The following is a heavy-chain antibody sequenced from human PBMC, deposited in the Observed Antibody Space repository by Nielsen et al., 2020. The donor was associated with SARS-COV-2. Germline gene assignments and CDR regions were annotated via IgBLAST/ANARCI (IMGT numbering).Heavy chain of an antibody. J-gene: IGHJ4*02. CDR2: IHYSGST. CDR3: ARVQYMATVTTYFDY. CDR1: GGSISSSSYF. D-gene: IGHD4-17*01. V-gene: IGHV4-39*07. Sequence: SETLSLTCTVSGGSISSSSYFWGWIRQPPGKGLEWIGSIHYSGSTYYTPSLKSRVTMSADTSKNQFSLKLSSVTAADTAVYYCARVQYMATVTTYFDYWGQGTLVTVSS.